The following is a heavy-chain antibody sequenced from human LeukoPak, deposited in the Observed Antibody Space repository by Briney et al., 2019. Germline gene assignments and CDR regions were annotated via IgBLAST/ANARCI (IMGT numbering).Heavy chain of an antibody. D-gene: IGHD5-18*01. J-gene: IGHJ6*04. CDR3: AAPDTAKSWYYYGMDV. Sequence: SVKVSCKASGFTFTSSAVQWVRQARGQRLEWIGWIVVGSGNTNYAQKFQERVTITRDMSTSTAYMELSSLRSEDTAVCYCAAPDTAKSWYYYGMDVWGKGTTVTVSS. CDR1: GFTFTSSA. CDR2: IVVGSGNT. V-gene: IGHV1-58*01.